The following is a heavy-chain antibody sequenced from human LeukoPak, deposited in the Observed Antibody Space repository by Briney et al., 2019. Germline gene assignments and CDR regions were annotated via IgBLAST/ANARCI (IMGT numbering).Heavy chain of an antibody. J-gene: IGHJ5*02. CDR1: GDSVSNNSVA. Sequence: SQTLSLTCAISGDSVSNNSVAWNWIRHSPSRGLEWLGRTYYRSKWYNDYAVSVKGRITINPETAKNQSSLQLNSVTPEDTAVYYCARDMDYYGSGNYYNSRWFDPWGQGTLVTVSS. D-gene: IGHD3-10*01. CDR3: ARDMDYYGSGNYYNSRWFDP. CDR2: TYYRSKWYN. V-gene: IGHV6-1*01.